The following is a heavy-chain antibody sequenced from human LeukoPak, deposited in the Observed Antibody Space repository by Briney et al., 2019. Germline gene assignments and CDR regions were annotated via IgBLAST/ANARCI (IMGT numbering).Heavy chain of an antibody. J-gene: IGHJ5*02. CDR2: IYYSGST. CDR1: GGSISSYY. V-gene: IGHV4-59*01. CDR3: ARGTTYYDFWSGYADWFDP. Sequence: KTSETLSLTCTVSGGSISSYYWSWIRQPPGKGLEWIGYIYYSGSTNYNPSLKSRVTISVDTSKNQFSLKLSSVTAADTAVYYCARGTTYYDFWSGYADWFDPWGQGTLVTVSS. D-gene: IGHD3-3*01.